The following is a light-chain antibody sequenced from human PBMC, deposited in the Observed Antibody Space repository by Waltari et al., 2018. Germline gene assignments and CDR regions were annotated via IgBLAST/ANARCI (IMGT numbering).Light chain of an antibody. CDR1: SRDVGNSNL. J-gene: IGLJ1*01. CDR3: CSYAGHSTYV. V-gene: IGLV2-23*02. CDR2: EVS. Sequence: QSALTQPASVSGSPGQSITISCTGTSRDVGNSNLFSWYQQHPGKAPKLMIYEVSQRPSGVSNRFSGSKSGNTASLTISGLQPEDETDYYCCSYAGHSTYVFGTGTKVTVL.